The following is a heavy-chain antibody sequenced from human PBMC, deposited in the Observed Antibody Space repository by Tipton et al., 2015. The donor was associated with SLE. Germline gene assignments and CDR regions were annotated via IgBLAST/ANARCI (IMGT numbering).Heavy chain of an antibody. Sequence: SLRLSCAASGFTFSSYGMHWVRQAPGKGLEWVAFIRYDGSNKYYADSVKGRFTISRDNSKNTLYLQMNSLRAEDTAVYYCAKDRVQGAPYYFDYWGQGTLVTVSS. V-gene: IGHV3-30*02. J-gene: IGHJ4*02. D-gene: IGHD3-10*01. CDR3: AKDRVQGAPYYFDY. CDR1: GFTFSSYG. CDR2: IRYDGSNK.